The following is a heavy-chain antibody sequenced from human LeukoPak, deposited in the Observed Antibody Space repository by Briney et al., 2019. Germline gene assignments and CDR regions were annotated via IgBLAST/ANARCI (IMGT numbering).Heavy chain of an antibody. CDR2: IYPGDSDT. D-gene: IGHD3-16*01. V-gene: IGHV5-51*01. J-gene: IGHJ4*02. Sequence: GESLKISFQASGYSFTTFWIGWVRQMPGKGLEWMGIIYPGDSDTTYSPSFQGQVTISADKSISTAYLQWRSLEASDTAMYYCARHADNLAYGFDYWGQGTVVTVSS. CDR1: GYSFTTFW. CDR3: ARHADNLAYGFDY.